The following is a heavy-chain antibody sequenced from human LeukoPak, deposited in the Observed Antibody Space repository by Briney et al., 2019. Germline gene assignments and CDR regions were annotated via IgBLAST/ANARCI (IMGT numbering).Heavy chain of an antibody. Sequence: SQTLSLTCAVSGGSISSGGYSWSWIRQPPGKGLEWIGYIYHNGNTYYSPSLKSRVTISVDRPKNQLSLKLSSVTAADTAMYYCASGGYSYGFDYWGQGTLVTVSS. D-gene: IGHD5-18*01. CDR1: GGSISSGGYS. CDR2: IYHNGNT. CDR3: ASGGYSYGFDY. V-gene: IGHV4-30-2*01. J-gene: IGHJ4*02.